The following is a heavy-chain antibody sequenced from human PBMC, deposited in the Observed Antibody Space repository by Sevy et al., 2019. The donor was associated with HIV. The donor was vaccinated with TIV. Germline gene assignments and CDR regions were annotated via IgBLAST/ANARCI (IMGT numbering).Heavy chain of an antibody. CDR3: TTDVSSGYYYGYYYYGMDV. V-gene: IGHV3-15*01. J-gene: IGHJ6*02. CDR2: IKSKTDGGTT. Sequence: GGSLRLSCAASGFTFSNAWMSWVRQAPGKGLEWVGRIKSKTDGGTTEYAAPVKGRFTISRDDSKNTLYLQMNSLKTEDTAEYYCTTDVSSGYYYGYYYYGMDVWGQGTSVAVSS. D-gene: IGHD3-22*01. CDR1: GFTFSNAW.